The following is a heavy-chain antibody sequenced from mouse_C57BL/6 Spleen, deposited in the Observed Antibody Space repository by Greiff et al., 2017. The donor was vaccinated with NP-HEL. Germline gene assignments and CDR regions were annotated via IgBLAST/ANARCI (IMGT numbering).Heavy chain of an antibody. J-gene: IGHJ1*03. D-gene: IGHD1-1*01. CDR3: ARSSITTVVATDWYFDV. V-gene: IGHV1-54*01. CDR1: GYAFTNYL. Sequence: QLQQSGAELVRPGTSVKVSCKASGYAFTNYLIEWVKQRPGQGLEWIGVINPGSGGTNYNEKVKGKATLTADKSSSTAYMQLSSLTSEDSAVYFCARSSITTVVATDWYFDVWGTGTTVTVSS. CDR2: INPGSGGT.